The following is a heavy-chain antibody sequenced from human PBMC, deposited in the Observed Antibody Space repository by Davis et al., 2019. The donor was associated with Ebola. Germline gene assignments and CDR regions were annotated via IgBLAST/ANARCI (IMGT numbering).Heavy chain of an antibody. CDR1: GFTFGIYW. Sequence: PGGSLRLSCAASGFTFGIYWMHWVRQAPGKGLVWVSRINSDGSSTSYADSVKGRFTISRDNGKNTLYLQMNSLRAEDTAVYYCAREKAAVAGHAALFDYWGQGTLVTVSS. CDR2: INSDGSST. CDR3: AREKAAVAGHAALFDY. J-gene: IGHJ4*02. D-gene: IGHD6-19*01. V-gene: IGHV3-74*01.